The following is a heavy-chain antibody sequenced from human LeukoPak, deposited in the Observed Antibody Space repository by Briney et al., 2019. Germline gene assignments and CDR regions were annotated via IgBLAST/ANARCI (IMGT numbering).Heavy chain of an antibody. CDR3: ARAIAVAGTRDDY. CDR1: GGSFSGYY. D-gene: IGHD6-19*01. Sequence: SETLSLTCAVYGGSFSGYYWSWIRQPPGKGLEWIGEINHSGSTNYNPSLKSRVTISVDTSKNQFSLKLSSVTAADTAVCYCARAIAVAGTRDDYWGQGTLVTVSS. CDR2: INHSGST. J-gene: IGHJ4*02. V-gene: IGHV4-34*01.